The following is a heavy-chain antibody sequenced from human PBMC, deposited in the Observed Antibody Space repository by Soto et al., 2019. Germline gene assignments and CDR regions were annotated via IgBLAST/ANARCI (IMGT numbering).Heavy chain of an antibody. CDR1: GFSFNSNA. D-gene: IGHD1-26*01. V-gene: IGHV3-23*01. J-gene: IGHJ6*02. CDR3: AKDQAWALLSSLYYAIDV. CDR2: ISGSGDTT. Sequence: EVQLLESGGGLVQPGGALRLSCAASGFSFNSNAMNWVRQAPGQGREWVAAISGSGDTTFYANSVRGRLANARDNHKRSLFLQMNRLRAEDAAVYYCAKDQAWALLSSLYYAIDVWGQGTTVTVSS.